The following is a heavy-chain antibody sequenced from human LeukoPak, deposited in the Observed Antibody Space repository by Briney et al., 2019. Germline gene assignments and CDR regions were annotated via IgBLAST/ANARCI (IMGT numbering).Heavy chain of an antibody. J-gene: IGHJ4*02. D-gene: IGHD5-12*01. CDR3: AKDGGGYSGYDYNY. CDR2: ISGSGGST. CDR1: GFTFSSYA. V-gene: IGHV3-23*01. Sequence: GGSLRLSCAASGFTFSSYAMSWVRQAPGKGLEWVSAISGSGGSTYYADSVKGRFTISRDNSENTLYLQMNSLRAEDTAVYYCAKDGGGYSGYDYNYWGQGTLVTVSS.